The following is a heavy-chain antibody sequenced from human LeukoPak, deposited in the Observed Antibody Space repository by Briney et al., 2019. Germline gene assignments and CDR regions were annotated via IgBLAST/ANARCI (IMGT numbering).Heavy chain of an antibody. CDR2: IYYSGST. Sequence: SETLSLTGTVSGGSISSGGYYWSWIRQHPGKGLEWIGYIYYSGSTYYNPSLKSRVTISVDTSKNQFSLKLSSVTAADTAVYYCARYYYDSSGYYYSHFDYWGQGTLVTVSS. D-gene: IGHD3-22*01. CDR3: ARYYYDSSGYYYSHFDY. CDR1: GGSISSGGYY. V-gene: IGHV4-31*03. J-gene: IGHJ4*02.